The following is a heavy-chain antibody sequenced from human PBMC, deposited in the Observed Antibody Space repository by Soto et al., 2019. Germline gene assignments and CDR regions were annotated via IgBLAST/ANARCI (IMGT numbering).Heavy chain of an antibody. J-gene: IGHJ5*02. CDR1: GGTFSSYT. V-gene: IGHV1-69*04. CDR2: IIPILGIT. Sequence: SVKVSCKASGGTFSSYTISWVRQAPGQGLEWMGRIIPILGITNYAQKFQGRVTITADTSVTTAYLELRILRSEDTAAYYCARDWHPRIDPWGQGTLVTVSS. CDR3: ARDWHPRIDP.